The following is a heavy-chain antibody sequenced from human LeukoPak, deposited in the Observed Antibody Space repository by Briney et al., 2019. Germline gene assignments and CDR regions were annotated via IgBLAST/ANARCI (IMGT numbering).Heavy chain of an antibody. V-gene: IGHV3-15*01. CDR3: TTETHIVVVLPNWFDP. J-gene: IGHJ5*02. CDR2: IKSKTDGGTT. CDR1: GFTFSNAW. Sequence: GGSLRRSCAASGFTFSNAWMSWVRQAPGKGLGWVGRIKSKTDGGTTDYAAPVKGRFTISRDDSKNTLYLQMNSLKTEDTAVYYCTTETHIVVVLPNWFDPWGQGTLVTVSS. D-gene: IGHD2-2*01.